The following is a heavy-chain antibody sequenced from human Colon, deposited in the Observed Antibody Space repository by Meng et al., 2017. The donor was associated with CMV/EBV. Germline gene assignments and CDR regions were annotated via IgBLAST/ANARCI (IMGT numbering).Heavy chain of an antibody. Sequence: GESLKISCAASGFTFSRYWMHWVRQAPGKGLVWVSRINSDGSSTSYADSVKGRFTISRDNAKNTLYLQMNSLRAEDTAVYYCAREGGGTIAPRDLDYWGQGTLVTVSS. CDR3: AREGGGTIAPRDLDY. J-gene: IGHJ4*02. CDR1: GFTFSRYW. V-gene: IGHV3-74*01. CDR2: INSDGSST. D-gene: IGHD6-6*01.